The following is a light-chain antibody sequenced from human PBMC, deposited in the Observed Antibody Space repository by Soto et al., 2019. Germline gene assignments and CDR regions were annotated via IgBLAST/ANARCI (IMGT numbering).Light chain of an antibody. CDR3: SSYTSSSTLVV. Sequence: QSALTQPPSASGSPGQSVTISCTGTSTDVGAYNYVSWYQQHPGKAPKLMISEVSNRPSGVSNRFSGSKSGNTASLTISGLQAEDEAVYYCSSYTSSSTLVVFGGGTKLTVL. V-gene: IGLV2-14*01. CDR2: EVS. CDR1: STDVGAYNY. J-gene: IGLJ2*01.